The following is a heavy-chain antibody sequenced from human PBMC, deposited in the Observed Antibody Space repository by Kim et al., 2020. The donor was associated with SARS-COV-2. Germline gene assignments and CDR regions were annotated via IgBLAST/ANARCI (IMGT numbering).Heavy chain of an antibody. CDR1: GGTFSSYA. D-gene: IGHD2-15*01. CDR2: IIPIFGTA. Sequence: SVKVSCKASGGTFSSYAISWVRQAPGQGLEWMGGIIPIFGTANYAQKFQGRVTITADESTSTAYIELSSLRSEDTAVYYCARARGPVVVVAATDYGMDVWGQGTTVTVSS. CDR3: ARARGPVVVVAATDYGMDV. J-gene: IGHJ6*02. V-gene: IGHV1-69*13.